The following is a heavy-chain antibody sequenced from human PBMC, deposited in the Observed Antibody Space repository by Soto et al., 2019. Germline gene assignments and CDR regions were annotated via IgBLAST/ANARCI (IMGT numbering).Heavy chain of an antibody. D-gene: IGHD1-26*01. J-gene: IGHJ4*02. CDR3: AKEGPLLVGSTPPAY. Sequence: GGSLRVSCADSGFTFSSYAMSWVRQAPGKGLEWVSAISGSGGSTYYADSVKGWFTISRENSKNTLYLQMNSLRAEDTAVYYCAKEGPLLVGSTPPAYWGQGTLLNV. CDR1: GFTFSSYA. V-gene: IGHV3-23*01. CDR2: ISGSGGST.